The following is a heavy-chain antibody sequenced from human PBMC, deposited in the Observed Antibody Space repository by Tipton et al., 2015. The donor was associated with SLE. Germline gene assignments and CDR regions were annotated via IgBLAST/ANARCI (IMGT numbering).Heavy chain of an antibody. V-gene: IGHV4-61*02. CDR1: GGSISSDRYF. Sequence: TLSLTCTVSGGSISSDRYFWSWIRQPAGKGLEWIGRICASGATNYNPSFKSRLTISIDTSKNYFSLNLSSVTAADTAVYFCARDPPAVGDGESLDLWGRGTLVTVSS. CDR3: ARDPPAVGDGESLDL. D-gene: IGHD1-26*01. CDR2: ICASGAT. J-gene: IGHJ2*01.